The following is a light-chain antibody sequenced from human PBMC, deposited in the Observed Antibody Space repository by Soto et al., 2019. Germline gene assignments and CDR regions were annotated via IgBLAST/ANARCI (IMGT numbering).Light chain of an antibody. V-gene: IGLV4-69*01. CDR3: QTWGSGPLV. CDR1: SGHSSYA. CDR2: LNSDGSH. J-gene: IGLJ2*01. Sequence: QSVLTQSPSASASLGASVKLTCTLSSGHSSYAIAWHQQQPEKGPRYLMKLNSDGSHSNGDGIPDRFSGSRSGAERYLTISSRQSEDEAEYYCQTWGSGPLVFGGGTKVTVL.